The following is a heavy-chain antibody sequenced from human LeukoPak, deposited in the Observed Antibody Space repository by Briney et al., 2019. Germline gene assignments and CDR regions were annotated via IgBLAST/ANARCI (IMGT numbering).Heavy chain of an antibody. V-gene: IGHV1-69*04. Sequence: GSSVKVSCKASGGTFSSYAISWVRQAPGQGLEWMGRIIPILGIANYAQKFQGGVTITADKSTSTAYMELSSLRSEDTAVYYCARVSGSYCNPPKGFDYWGQGTLVTVSS. D-gene: IGHD3-10*01. J-gene: IGHJ4*02. CDR3: ARVSGSYCNPPKGFDY. CDR1: GGTFSSYA. CDR2: IIPILGIA.